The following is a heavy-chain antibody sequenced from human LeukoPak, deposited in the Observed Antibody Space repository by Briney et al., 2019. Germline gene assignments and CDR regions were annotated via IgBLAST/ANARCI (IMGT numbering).Heavy chain of an antibody. CDR3: ARDRSRGYSYGYCFDY. D-gene: IGHD5-18*01. CDR1: GGTFSSYA. J-gene: IGHJ4*02. CDR2: IIPIFGTA. Sequence: SVKVSCKASGGTFSSYAISWVRQVPGQGLEWMGRIIPIFGTANYAQKFQGRVTITTDESTSTAYMELSSLRSEDTAVYYCARDRSRGYSYGYCFDYWGQGTLVTVSS. V-gene: IGHV1-69*05.